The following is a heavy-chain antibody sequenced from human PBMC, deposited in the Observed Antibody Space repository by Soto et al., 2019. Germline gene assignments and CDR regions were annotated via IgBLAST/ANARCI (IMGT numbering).Heavy chain of an antibody. V-gene: IGHV3-9*01. CDR1: GFTFDDYA. CDR2: INWNSGSI. J-gene: IGHJ1*01. Sequence: VKLVESGGGVVQPGRSLRLSCAASGFTFDDYAMHWVRQVPGKGLEWVSGINWNSGSIGYGDSVKGRFAISRDNAKNSLHLQMNSLSAEDTAFYYCVKDESINWYSGHFRHWGQGTLVTVSS. D-gene: IGHD6-13*01. CDR3: VKDESINWYSGHFRH.